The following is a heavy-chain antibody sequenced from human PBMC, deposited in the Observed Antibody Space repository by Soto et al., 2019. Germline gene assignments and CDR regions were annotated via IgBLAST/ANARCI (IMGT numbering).Heavy chain of an antibody. CDR1: GGTFSSYA. V-gene: IGHV1-69*12. D-gene: IGHD3-9*01. CDR2: IIPIFGTA. J-gene: IGHJ5*02. CDR3: ARYDILTGYNWFDP. Sequence: QVQLVQSGAEVKKPGSSVKVSCKASGGTFSSYAISWVRQAPGQGLEWMGGIIPIFGTANYAQKFQGRVTXTAXEXRSTAYMELSSLRSEDTAVYYCARYDILTGYNWFDPWGQGTLVTVSS.